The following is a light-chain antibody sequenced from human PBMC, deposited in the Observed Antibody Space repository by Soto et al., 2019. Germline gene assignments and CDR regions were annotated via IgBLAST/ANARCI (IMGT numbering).Light chain of an antibody. CDR1: STNIGSFD. CDR3: AAWDDSMSGHVV. V-gene: IGLV1-47*02. CDR2: DNN. J-gene: IGLJ2*01. Sequence: QSVLTQPPSASGTPGQRVTISCSGSSTNIGSFDVYWYQQLPGTAPKLLIYDNNQRPSGVPDRFSGSESVTSASLAISGRRYEDEADYYCAAWDDSMSGHVVFGGGTKLTGL.